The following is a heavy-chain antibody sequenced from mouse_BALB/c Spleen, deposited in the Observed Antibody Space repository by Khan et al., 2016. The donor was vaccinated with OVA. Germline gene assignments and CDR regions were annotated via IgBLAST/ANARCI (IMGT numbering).Heavy chain of an antibody. CDR1: GYSITSDYA. CDR3: ARDGSRYNYAMDY. J-gene: IGHJ4*01. Sequence: DVKLQESGPGLVNPSQSLSLTCTVTGYSITSDYAWNWIRQFPGNKLEWMGYINYSGSTNYNPALKSRISITRDTSKNQFFLQLNSLTTEDTATYYCARDGSRYNYAMDYWGQGTSVTVSS. CDR2: INYSGST. D-gene: IGHD2-3*01. V-gene: IGHV3-2*02.